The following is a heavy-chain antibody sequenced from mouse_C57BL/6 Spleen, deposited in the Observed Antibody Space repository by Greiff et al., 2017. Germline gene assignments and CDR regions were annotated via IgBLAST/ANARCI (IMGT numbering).Heavy chain of an antibody. Sequence: EVKVIESGGDLVKPGGSLKLSCAASGFTFSSYGMSWVRQTPDKRLEWVATISSGGSYTYYPDSVKGRFTISRDNAKNTLYLQMSSLKSEDTAMYYCARQGGTVVAAYYAMDYWGQGTSVTVSS. CDR2: ISSGGSYT. J-gene: IGHJ4*01. D-gene: IGHD1-1*01. CDR1: GFTFSSYG. CDR3: ARQGGTVVAAYYAMDY. V-gene: IGHV5-6*01.